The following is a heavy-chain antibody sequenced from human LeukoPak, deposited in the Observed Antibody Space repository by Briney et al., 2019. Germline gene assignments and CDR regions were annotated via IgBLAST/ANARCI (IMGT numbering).Heavy chain of an antibody. Sequence: GGSLRLSCAASGFTFSSYEMNWVRQAPGKGLEWVSYISSSGSTIYYADSVKGRFTISRDNAKNSLYLQMNSLRADDTAVYYCARSMDIVVVNWGQGTLVTVSS. V-gene: IGHV3-48*03. CDR2: ISSSGSTI. D-gene: IGHD2-21*01. CDR1: GFTFSSYE. J-gene: IGHJ4*02. CDR3: ARSMDIVVVN.